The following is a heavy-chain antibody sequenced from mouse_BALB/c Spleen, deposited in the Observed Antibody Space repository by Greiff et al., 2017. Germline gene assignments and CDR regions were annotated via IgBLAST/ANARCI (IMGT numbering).Heavy chain of an antibody. CDR2: INSNGGST. J-gene: IGHJ2*01. CDR1: GFTFSSYY. Sequence: EVMLVESGGGLVKLGGSLKLSCAASGFTFSSYYMSWVRQTPEKRLELVAAINSNGGSTYYPDTVKGRFTISRDNAKNTLYLQMSSLKSEDTALYYCARRTGTGYLDYWGQGTTLTVSS. CDR3: ARRTGTGYLDY. V-gene: IGHV5-6-2*01. D-gene: IGHD4-1*01.